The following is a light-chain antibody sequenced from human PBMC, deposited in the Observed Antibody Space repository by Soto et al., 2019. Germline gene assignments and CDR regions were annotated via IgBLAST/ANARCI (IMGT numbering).Light chain of an antibody. CDR2: EAT. J-gene: IGLJ1*01. CDR3: TSYTITSPYV. CDR1: SSDIGRYNF. Sequence: QSVLTQPASMSGSPGQSITISCTGTSSDIGRYNFVSWYQHHPGKAPKLIIYEATKRPSGVSYRFSGSKSGNTASLTISGLQAEDEADYYCTSYTITSPYVFGTWTKVTVL. V-gene: IGLV2-14*01.